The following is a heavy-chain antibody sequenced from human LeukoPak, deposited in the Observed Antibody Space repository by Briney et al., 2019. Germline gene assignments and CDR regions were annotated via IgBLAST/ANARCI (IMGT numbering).Heavy chain of an antibody. Sequence: SEALSLTCTVSGGSISSSSYYWGWIRQPPGKGLEWIGSIYYSGSTYYNPSLKSRVTISVDTSKNQFSLKLSSVTAADTAVYYCARHGNGEDFDYWGQGTLVTVSS. CDR3: ARHGNGEDFDY. CDR1: GGSISSSSYY. D-gene: IGHD4-17*01. J-gene: IGHJ4*02. V-gene: IGHV4-39*01. CDR2: IYYSGST.